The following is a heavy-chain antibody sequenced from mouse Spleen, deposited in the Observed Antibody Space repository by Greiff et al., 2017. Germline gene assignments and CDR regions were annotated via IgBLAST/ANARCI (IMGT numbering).Heavy chain of an antibody. V-gene: IGHV1-61*01. J-gene: IGHJ3*01. CDR3: TYGDRGFAY. CDR1: GYTLTSYW. D-gene: IGHD2-13*01. CDR2: IYPSDSEN. Sequence: VQLQQPGAELVRPGSSVKLSCTASGYTLTSYWMDWVKQRPGQGLEWIGNIYPSDSENHYNQKLKDKAPLTEDKSYSTAYMQLSSLTSGDSTIEYCTYGDRGFAYWGQGTLVTVSA.